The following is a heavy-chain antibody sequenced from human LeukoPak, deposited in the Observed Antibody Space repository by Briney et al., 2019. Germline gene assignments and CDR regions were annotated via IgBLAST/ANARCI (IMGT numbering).Heavy chain of an antibody. D-gene: IGHD6-19*01. CDR3: ATRLAVAGTPATYQIDY. V-gene: IGHV3-23*01. J-gene: IGHJ4*02. CDR2: ISGSGGST. Sequence: GGSLRLSCAASGFTFSSYAMSWVRQAPGKGREWVSAISGSGGSTYYADAVKGRFTISRDNSKNTLYLQMNSLRAEDTAVYYCATRLAVAGTPATYQIDYWGQGTLVTVSS. CDR1: GFTFSSYA.